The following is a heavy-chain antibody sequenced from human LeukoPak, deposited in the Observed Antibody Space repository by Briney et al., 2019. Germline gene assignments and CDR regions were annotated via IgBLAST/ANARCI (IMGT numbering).Heavy chain of an antibody. D-gene: IGHD6-19*01. CDR2: IYTTGST. CDR3: ARGYSTGWYYVDA. Sequence: SETLSLTCTVSGGPFNNFYWSWLPQSAGKGLEWMGRIYTTGSTNYNPSPKSQVTMSVDTSKNQFSLRLSSVTAAATAVYYRARGYSTGWYYVDAWGTGTTVTVSS. V-gene: IGHV4-4*07. CDR1: GGPFNNFY. J-gene: IGHJ6*03.